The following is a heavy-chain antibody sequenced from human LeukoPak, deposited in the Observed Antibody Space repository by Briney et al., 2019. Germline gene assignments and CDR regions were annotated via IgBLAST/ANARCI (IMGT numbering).Heavy chain of an antibody. CDR1: GGSISSGGYS. J-gene: IGHJ3*02. V-gene: IGHV4-30-2*01. D-gene: IGHD3-22*01. CDR2: IYHSGST. CDR3: ARSYYYDSSGYHDAFDI. Sequence: LSETLSLTCAVSGGSISSGGYSWSWIRQPPGKGLEWIGYIYHSGSTYYNPSLKSRVTISVDNSKNQFSLRLSSVTAADTAVYYCARSYYYDSSGYHDAFDIWGQGTMLTVSS.